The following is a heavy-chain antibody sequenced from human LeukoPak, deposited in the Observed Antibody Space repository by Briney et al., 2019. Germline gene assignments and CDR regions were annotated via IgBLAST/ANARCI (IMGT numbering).Heavy chain of an antibody. CDR2: INPSGGST. Sequence: ASVKVSCKASGYTFTSYYMHWVRQAPGQGLEWMGIINPSGGSTSYAQKFQGRVTMTRDTSTSTAYMELSSLRSEDTAVYYCASPEKAVAGSFQHWGQGTLVTVSS. V-gene: IGHV1-46*01. CDR3: ASPEKAVAGSFQH. CDR1: GYTFTSYY. J-gene: IGHJ1*01. D-gene: IGHD6-19*01.